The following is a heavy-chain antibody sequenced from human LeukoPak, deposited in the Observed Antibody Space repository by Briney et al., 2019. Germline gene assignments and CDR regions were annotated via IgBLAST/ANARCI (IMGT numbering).Heavy chain of an antibody. J-gene: IGHJ4*02. CDR3: ASLGSINTDY. V-gene: IGHV3-21*01. D-gene: IGHD1-14*01. CDR1: GFTLSSYS. Sequence: GGSLRLSCAASGFTLSSYSMNWVRQAPGKGLEWVSSISSSSSYIYYADSVKGRFTISRDNAKNSLYLQMNSPRAEDTAVYYCASLGSINTDYWGQGTLVTVSS. CDR2: ISSSSSYI.